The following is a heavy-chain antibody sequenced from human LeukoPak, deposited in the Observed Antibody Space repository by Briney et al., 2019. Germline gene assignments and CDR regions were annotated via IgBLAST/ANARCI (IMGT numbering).Heavy chain of an antibody. J-gene: IGHJ4*02. CDR1: GFTFDDYA. Sequence: GGSLRLSCAASGFTFDDYAMHWVRQAPGKGLEWVSLISGDGGSTYYADSVKGRFTISRDNAKNSLYLQMNSLRAEDTAVYYCARGDGSGSYYLIDYWGQGTLVTVSS. V-gene: IGHV3-43*02. CDR2: ISGDGGST. D-gene: IGHD3-10*01. CDR3: ARGDGSGSYYLIDY.